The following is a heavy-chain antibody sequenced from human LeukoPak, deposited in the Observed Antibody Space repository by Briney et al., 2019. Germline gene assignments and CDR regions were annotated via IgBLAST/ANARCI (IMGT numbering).Heavy chain of an antibody. D-gene: IGHD3-10*01. CDR3: ARRYGSGSYYQHHNWFDP. V-gene: IGHV4-61*02. CDR2: IYTSGST. J-gene: IGHJ5*02. CDR1: GGSISSGSYY. Sequence: PSQTLSLTCTVSGGSISSGSYYWSWIRQPAGKGLEWIGRIYTSGSTNYNPSLKSRVAISVDTSKNQFSLKLSSVTAADTAVYYCARRYGSGSYYQHHNWFDPWGQGTLVTVSS.